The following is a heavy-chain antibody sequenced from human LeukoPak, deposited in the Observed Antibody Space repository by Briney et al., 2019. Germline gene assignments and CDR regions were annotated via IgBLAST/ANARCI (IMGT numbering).Heavy chain of an antibody. J-gene: IGHJ4*02. V-gene: IGHV3-48*01. CDR3: ASQTVTHDY. CDR2: ISSSSSTI. Sequence: GGSLRLSCAASGFTFSSYSMNWVRQAPGKGLEWVSYISSSSSTIYYADSVKGRFTISRDNSKNTLYLQMNSLRAEDTAVYYCASQTVTHDYWGQGTLVTVSS. CDR1: GFTFSSYS. D-gene: IGHD4-17*01.